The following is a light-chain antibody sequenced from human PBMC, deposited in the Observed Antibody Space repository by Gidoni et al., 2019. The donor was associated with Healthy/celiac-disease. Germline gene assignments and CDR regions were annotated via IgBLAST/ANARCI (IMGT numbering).Light chain of an antibody. J-gene: IGLJ2*01. V-gene: IGLV1-40*01. Sequence: QSVQTQPPSVSGAPGQRVTISCTGSSSNIGAGYDVHWYQQLPGTAPKLPIYGNSNRPSGVPDRFSGSKSGTSASLAITGLQAEDEAAYDCQSYDSSLRVVFGGGTKLTVL. CDR2: GNS. CDR1: SSNIGAGYD. CDR3: QSYDSSLRVV.